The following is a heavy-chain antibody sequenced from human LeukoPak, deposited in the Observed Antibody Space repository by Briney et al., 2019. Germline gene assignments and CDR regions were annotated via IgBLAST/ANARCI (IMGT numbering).Heavy chain of an antibody. Sequence: SVKVSCKASGYTFTGYYMHWVRQAPGQGLEWMGGIIPIFGTANYAQKFQGRLTITADESTSTAYMELSSLRSEDTAVYYCARTVGGGATPDAFDIWGQGTMVTVSS. J-gene: IGHJ3*02. V-gene: IGHV1-69*13. CDR2: IIPIFGTA. CDR1: GYTFTGYY. CDR3: ARTVGGGATPDAFDI. D-gene: IGHD1-26*01.